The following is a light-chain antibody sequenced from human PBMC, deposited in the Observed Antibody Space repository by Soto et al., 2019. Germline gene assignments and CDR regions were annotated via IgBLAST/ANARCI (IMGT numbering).Light chain of an antibody. V-gene: IGKV1-39*01. CDR3: QQSYSTPLT. Sequence: QMTQSASSLSASVGDSVTITCRASQSISTNLNWYQQKTGKAPNLLIFGADSLQTGVPPRFSGSGSGTEFSLTISSLQPEDFAIYYCQQSYSTPLTFGGGTKVEMK. J-gene: IGKJ4*01. CDR2: GAD. CDR1: QSISTN.